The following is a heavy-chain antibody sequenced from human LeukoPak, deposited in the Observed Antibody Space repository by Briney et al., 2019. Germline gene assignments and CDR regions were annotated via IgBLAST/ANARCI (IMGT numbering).Heavy chain of an antibody. Sequence: GGSLRLSCAASGFTFSSYGMHWVRQAPGKGLEWMAFIRYDGNNEYYADSVKGRFTISRDNSKNTLYLQINSLRTDDTAVYYCATDRVKYCSSTSCYIDSWGQGTLVTVSS. CDR2: IRYDGNNE. J-gene: IGHJ4*02. CDR1: GFTFSSYG. V-gene: IGHV3-30*02. D-gene: IGHD2-2*02. CDR3: ATDRVKYCSSTSCYIDS.